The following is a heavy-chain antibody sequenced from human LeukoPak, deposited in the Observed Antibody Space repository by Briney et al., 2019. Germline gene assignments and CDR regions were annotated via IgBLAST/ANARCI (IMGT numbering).Heavy chain of an antibody. CDR1: GYSISNCYY. J-gene: IGHJ4*02. D-gene: IGHD3-3*01. CDR3: ARRANIGVVPSGRDYYDC. V-gene: IGHV4-38-2*01. Sequence: SETLSLTCAVSGYSISNCYYWEWLRQPPGQGLVGTGTISHNGSTYYNPSLKSRATMAVDTTKNSFSLTLSSVTAADTAVYYWARRANIGVVPSGRDYYDCWGQGTLVTVSS. CDR2: ISHNGST.